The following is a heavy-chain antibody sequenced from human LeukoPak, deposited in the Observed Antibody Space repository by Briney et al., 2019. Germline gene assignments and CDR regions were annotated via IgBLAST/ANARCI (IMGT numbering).Heavy chain of an antibody. V-gene: IGHV3-30*04. CDR3: ATTGATSGFDY. Sequence: GGSPRLSCAASGFTFSSYAMHWVRQAPGEGLEWVAVISYDGSNKYYADSVKGRFTISRDNSKNTLYLQMNSLRAEGTAVYYCATTGATSGFDYWGQGTLVTVSS. D-gene: IGHD1-1*01. CDR2: ISYDGSNK. J-gene: IGHJ4*02. CDR1: GFTFSSYA.